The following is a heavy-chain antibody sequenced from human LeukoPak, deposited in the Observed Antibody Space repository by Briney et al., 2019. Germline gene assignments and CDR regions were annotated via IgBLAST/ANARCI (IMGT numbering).Heavy chain of an antibody. J-gene: IGHJ1*01. D-gene: IGHD3-3*01. CDR1: GFTFDDYA. CDR3: ARAGNRITIFGVAIWGFQH. Sequence: PGGSLRLSCAASGFTFDDYAMHWVRQAPGKGLEWVSGISWNSGSIGYADSVKGRFTISRDNAKNSLYLQMNSLRAEDTAVYYCARAGNRITIFGVAIWGFQHWGQGTLVTVSS. V-gene: IGHV3-9*01. CDR2: ISWNSGSI.